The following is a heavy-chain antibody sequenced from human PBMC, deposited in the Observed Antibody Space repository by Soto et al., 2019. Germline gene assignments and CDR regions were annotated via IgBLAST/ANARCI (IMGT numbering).Heavy chain of an antibody. V-gene: IGHV4-39*01. Sequence: SETLSLTCTVSGGSISSSSYYWGWIRQPPGKGLEWIGSIYYSGSTYYNPSLKSRVTISVDTSKNQFSLKLSSVTAADTAVYYCARHYLNRRMALHKFSPYYFDYWGQGTLVTVSS. CDR2: IYYSGST. CDR1: GGSISSSSYY. D-gene: IGHD1-26*01. J-gene: IGHJ4*02. CDR3: ARHYLNRRMALHKFSPYYFDY.